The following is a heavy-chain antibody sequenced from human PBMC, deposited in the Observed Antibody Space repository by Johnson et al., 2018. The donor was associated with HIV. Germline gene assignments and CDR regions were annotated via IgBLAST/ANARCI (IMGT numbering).Heavy chain of an antibody. V-gene: IGHV3-30*19. CDR1: GFTFSYYG. CDR2: ISYDGSDK. Sequence: QVQLVESGGGVVQPGGSLRLSCAAFGFTFSYYGMHWVRQAPGKGLEWVAFISYDGSDKYYADSVKGRFTISRDSSKNTLYLQMNSLRVEDTAVYYCARDPITPYGRGPDAFDVWGQGTVVTVSS. D-gene: IGHD1-26*01. CDR3: ARDPITPYGRGPDAFDV. J-gene: IGHJ3*01.